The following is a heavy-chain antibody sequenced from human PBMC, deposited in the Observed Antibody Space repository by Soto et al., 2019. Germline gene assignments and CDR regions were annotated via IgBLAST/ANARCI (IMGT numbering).Heavy chain of an antibody. D-gene: IGHD3-22*01. V-gene: IGHV3-23*01. CDR1: GITISNYP. J-gene: IGHJ4*02. CDR2: ISGSGDRT. CDR3: VKDDGGYPSTAPH. Sequence: GGSLRLSCAASGITISNYPMSWVRQAPGKGLDWVSGISGSGDRTYYADSAKGRFTISKDISRNSLSLQLDSLGVEDTAVYFCVKDDGGYPSTAPHWGQGTMVTVSS.